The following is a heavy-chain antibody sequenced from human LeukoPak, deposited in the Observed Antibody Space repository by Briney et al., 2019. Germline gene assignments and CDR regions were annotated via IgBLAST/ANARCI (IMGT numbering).Heavy chain of an antibody. V-gene: IGHV1-46*01. Sequence: ASVKVSCKASGYTFTSYYMHWVRQAPGQGLEWMGIINPSGGSTSYAQKFQGRVTMTRDMSTSTVYMELSSLRSEDTAVYYCARESVAGTGVDYWGQGTLVTVSS. CDR1: GYTFTSYY. CDR3: ARESVAGTGVDY. CDR2: INPSGGST. J-gene: IGHJ4*02. D-gene: IGHD6-19*01.